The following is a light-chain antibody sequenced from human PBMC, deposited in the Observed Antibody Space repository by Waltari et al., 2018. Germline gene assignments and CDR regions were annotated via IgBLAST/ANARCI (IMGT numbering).Light chain of an antibody. J-gene: IGLJ1*01. CDR1: TGAVTRGSF. CDR2: SAN. V-gene: IGLV7-43*01. CDR3: LLFYGGAYV. Sequence: QTVVTQEPSLTVSPGGTVTLTCASSTGAVTRGSFPTWFQQRPGQPPRSLIYSANNKHSWTPARFSGSRIGGKAALTLSGVQPEDEAEYYCLLFYGGAYVFGTGTKLTVL.